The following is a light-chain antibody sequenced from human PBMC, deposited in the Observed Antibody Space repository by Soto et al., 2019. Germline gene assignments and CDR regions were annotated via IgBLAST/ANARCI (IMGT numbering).Light chain of an antibody. V-gene: IGLV1-40*01. CDR2: QNN. CDR3: QSYDSSLSAVV. J-gene: IGLJ2*01. CDR1: SSNIGAGYD. Sequence: QLVLTQPPSVSGAPGQRVSISCTGSSSNIGAGYDVHWYEHLPGTAPKLLIYQNNNRPAGVPDRFSGSESGTSASLAITGLQAEDEADYYCQSYDSSLSAVVFGGGTKVTVL.